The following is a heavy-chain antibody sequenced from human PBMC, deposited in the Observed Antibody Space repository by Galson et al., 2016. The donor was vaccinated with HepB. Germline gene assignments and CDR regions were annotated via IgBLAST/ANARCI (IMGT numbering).Heavy chain of an antibody. CDR3: ARGSGSYYPYYYFGMDT. CDR1: GGSISSGGYY. J-gene: IGHJ6*02. Sequence: LTCSVSGGSISSGGYYWSWIRQHPGKGLEWIGYIYYSGGTHYNPSLKSRATISVDMSKNQFSLYLSSVTAADTAVYYCARGSGSYYPYYYFGMDTWGQGTTVTVSS. V-gene: IGHV4-31*03. D-gene: IGHD3-10*01. CDR2: IYYSGGT.